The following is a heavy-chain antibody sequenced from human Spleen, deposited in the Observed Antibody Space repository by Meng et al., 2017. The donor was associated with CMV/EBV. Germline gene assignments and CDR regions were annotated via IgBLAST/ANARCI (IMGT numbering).Heavy chain of an antibody. CDR3: ARDSHNYDFWSGSPRGGMDV. V-gene: IGHV4-39*02. CDR1: GGSISSSSYY. D-gene: IGHD3-3*01. Sequence: SETLSLTCTVSGGSISSSSYYWGWIRQPPGKGLEWIGSIYYSGSTYYNPSLKSRVTISVDTSKNHFSLKLSSVTAADTAVYYCARDSHNYDFWSGSPRGGMDVWGQGTTVTVSS. CDR2: IYYSGST. J-gene: IGHJ6*02.